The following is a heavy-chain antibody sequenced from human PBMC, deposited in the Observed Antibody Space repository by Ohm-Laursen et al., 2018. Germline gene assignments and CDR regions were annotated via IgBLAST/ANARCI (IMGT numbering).Heavy chain of an antibody. D-gene: IGHD3-22*01. Sequence: SLRLSCAAPGFTVSSNYMSWVRQAPGRGLEWVSIIYGDGRTYYADSVKGRFIISRDNLKNTLDLQMNSLRVEDTAVYFCARDYPGYYDSRGVAGGWYFDLWGRGTLVTVSS. J-gene: IGHJ2*01. CDR2: IYGDGRT. CDR1: GFTVSSNY. CDR3: ARDYPGYYDSRGVAGGWYFDL. V-gene: IGHV3-66*01.